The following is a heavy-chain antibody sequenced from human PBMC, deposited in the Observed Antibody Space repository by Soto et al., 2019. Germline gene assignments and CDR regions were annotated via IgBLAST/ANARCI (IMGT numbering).Heavy chain of an antibody. CDR1: GGTFSSYT. CDR3: ATSRRGTGTDGDY. CDR2: IIPILGIA. V-gene: IGHV1-69*02. Sequence: QVQLVQSGAEVKKPGSSVKVSCKASGGTFSSYTISWVRQAPGQGLEWMGRIIPILGIANYAQKFQGRVTITADKSTSTAYMELSSLRPEDTAVYYCATSRRGTGTDGDYWGQGTLVTVSS. D-gene: IGHD1-1*01. J-gene: IGHJ4*02.